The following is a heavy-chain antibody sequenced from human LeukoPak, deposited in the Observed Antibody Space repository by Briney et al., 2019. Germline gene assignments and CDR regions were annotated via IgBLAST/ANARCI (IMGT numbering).Heavy chain of an antibody. Sequence: SETLSLTCTVSGGSISSGDYYWSWIRQPPGKGLEWIGYIYYSGSTYYNPSLKSRVTISVDTPKNQFSLKLSSATAADTAVYYCASLGRELGAFDIWGQGTMVTVSS. J-gene: IGHJ3*02. CDR3: ASLGRELGAFDI. D-gene: IGHD1-26*01. V-gene: IGHV4-30-4*08. CDR2: IYYSGST. CDR1: GGSISSGDYY.